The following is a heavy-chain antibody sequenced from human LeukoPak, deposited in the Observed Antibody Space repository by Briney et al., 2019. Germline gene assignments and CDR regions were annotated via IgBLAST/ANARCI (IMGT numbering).Heavy chain of an antibody. CDR3: ARDGSGWTGNLAFDI. Sequence: GGALRLSCAASGFTFSSYSMNWVRQAPGKGLEWVSYISSSSSNIYYADSVKGRFTISRDNAKNSLYLQMNSLRAQDTAVYSCARDGSGWTGNLAFDIWGQGTMVTVSS. V-gene: IGHV3-48*01. J-gene: IGHJ3*02. D-gene: IGHD6-19*01. CDR2: ISSSSSNI. CDR1: GFTFSSYS.